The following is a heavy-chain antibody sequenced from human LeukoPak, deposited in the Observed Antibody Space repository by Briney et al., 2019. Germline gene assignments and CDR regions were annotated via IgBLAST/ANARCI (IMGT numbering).Heavy chain of an antibody. J-gene: IGHJ3*02. D-gene: IGHD1-26*01. CDR2: INPKSGGT. CDR3: ARDSGWEVVLYASEI. CDR1: GYTFTGYH. V-gene: IGHV1-2*04. Sequence: ASVKVSCKATGYTFTGYHIHWVRQAPGQGLEWMGWINPKSGGTNYAQKFEGWVTMTRDTSMSTVYMELSRLKSDDTAVYYCARDSGWEVVLYASEIWGQGTMVTVSS.